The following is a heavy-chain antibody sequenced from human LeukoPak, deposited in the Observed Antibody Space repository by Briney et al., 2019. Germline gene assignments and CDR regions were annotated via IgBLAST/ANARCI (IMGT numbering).Heavy chain of an antibody. Sequence: GGSLRLSCAASGFTFSSYGMHWVRQAPGKGLEWVAVISYDGSNKYYADSVKGRFTISRDNSKNTLYLQMNSLRAEDTAVYYCAKDLGSGSKGIFDYWGQGTLVTVSS. D-gene: IGHD3-10*01. CDR2: ISYDGSNK. CDR3: AKDLGSGSKGIFDY. V-gene: IGHV3-30*18. CDR1: GFTFSSYG. J-gene: IGHJ4*02.